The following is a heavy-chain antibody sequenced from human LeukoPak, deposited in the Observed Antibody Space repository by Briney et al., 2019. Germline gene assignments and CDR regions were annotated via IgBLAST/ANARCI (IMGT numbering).Heavy chain of an antibody. Sequence: PSETLSLTCTVSSGSISSYYWSWIRQPAGKGLEWIGRIYTSGSTDYNSSLKSRVAMSLDTSKNQFSLKLRSVTAADTAVYYFARDWNAGSGWFLWFDPWGQGTLVTVSS. CDR2: IYTSGST. CDR1: SGSISSYY. V-gene: IGHV4-4*07. D-gene: IGHD6-19*01. CDR3: ARDWNAGSGWFLWFDP. J-gene: IGHJ5*02.